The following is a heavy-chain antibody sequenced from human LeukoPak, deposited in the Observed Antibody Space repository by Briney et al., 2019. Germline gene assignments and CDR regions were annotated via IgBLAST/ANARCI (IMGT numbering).Heavy chain of an antibody. CDR1: GGSIISSNYY. D-gene: IGHD3-3*01. J-gene: IGHJ4*02. V-gene: IGHV4-39*01. CDR2: IYQSGSGSS. CDR3: ASTLRFLPYRRFDY. Sequence: PETLSLTCSVSGGSIISSNYYWGWIRQPPGKGLEWIGSIYQSGSGSSYYNPSLKSRVTIFGDTSKNQFFLRLSSVTAADTAVYYCASTLRFLPYRRFDYWGQGTLVTVPS.